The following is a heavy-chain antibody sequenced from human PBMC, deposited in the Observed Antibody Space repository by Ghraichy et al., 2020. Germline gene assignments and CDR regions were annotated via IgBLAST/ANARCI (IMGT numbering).Heavy chain of an antibody. D-gene: IGHD1-26*01. V-gene: IGHV4-59*08. J-gene: IGHJ4*02. CDR1: GGSISNYY. Sequence: SETLSLTCTVSGGSISNYYWNWIRQPPGKGLEWIGNINDRGNTNYNPSLKSRVTVSVDTAKNQFSLKLSSVTAADTAVYYCARRGNYARSFLDCWGQGILVTVSS. CDR2: INDRGNT. CDR3: ARRGNYARSFLDC.